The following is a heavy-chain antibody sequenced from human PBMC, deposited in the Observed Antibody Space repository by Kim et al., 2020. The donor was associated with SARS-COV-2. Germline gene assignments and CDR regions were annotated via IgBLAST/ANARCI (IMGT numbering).Heavy chain of an antibody. J-gene: IGHJ6*02. CDR2: IIPIFGTA. CDR3: ARDMGEWDVVVPAAIGIYYYYGMDV. D-gene: IGHD2-2*02. CDR1: GGTFSSYA. V-gene: IGHV1-69*13. Sequence: SVKVSCKASGGTFSSYAISWVRQAPGQGLEWMGGIIPIFGTANYAQKFQGRVTITADESTSTAYMELSSLRSEDTAVYYCARDMGEWDVVVPAAIGIYYYYGMDVWGQGTTVTVSS.